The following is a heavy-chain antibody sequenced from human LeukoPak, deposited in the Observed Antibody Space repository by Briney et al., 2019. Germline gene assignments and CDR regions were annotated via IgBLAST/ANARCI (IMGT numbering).Heavy chain of an antibody. J-gene: IGHJ2*01. CDR1: GGSISSYY. CDR3: ARVRAMADLHWNFDL. V-gene: IGHV4-4*07. D-gene: IGHD5-18*01. CDR2: IHNSGST. Sequence: SETLSLTCTVSGGSISSYYWTWIGQPAGKGLECIGRIHNSGSTTYNPSLKSRVTLSVDTSKSQFSLKLSSVTAADTAVYYCARVRAMADLHWNFDLWGRGTLVTVSS.